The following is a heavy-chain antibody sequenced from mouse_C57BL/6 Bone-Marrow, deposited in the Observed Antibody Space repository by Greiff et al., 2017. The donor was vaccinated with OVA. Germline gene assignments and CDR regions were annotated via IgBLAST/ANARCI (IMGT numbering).Heavy chain of an antibody. Sequence: VQLQQSGPELVKPGASVKLSCKASGYTFTEYTIHWVKQRSGRGLEWIGWFYPGGGSIKYNEKFKDKATLTADKSSSTVYMVLSRLTSDDSAVYFCARHEGDDYVFAYWGQGTLVTVSA. CDR2: FYPGGGSI. J-gene: IGHJ3*01. D-gene: IGHD2-4*01. CDR1: GYTFTEYT. CDR3: ARHEGDDYVFAY. V-gene: IGHV1-62-2*01.